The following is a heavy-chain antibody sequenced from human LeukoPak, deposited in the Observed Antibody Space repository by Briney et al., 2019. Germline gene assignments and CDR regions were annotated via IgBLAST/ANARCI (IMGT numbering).Heavy chain of an antibody. D-gene: IGHD6-19*01. CDR3: TRRPGAALANTGWWFDP. CDR1: GFTFSGSA. CDR2: IRSKADSYAT. J-gene: IGHJ5*02. V-gene: IGHV3-73*01. Sequence: GGSLRLSCAASGFTFSGSAMHWVRQASGKGLEWVGRIRSKADSYATAYAASVKGRFTISRDDSKNTAYLQMNSLKTEDTAVYYCTRRPGAALANTGWWFDPWGQGTLVTVSS.